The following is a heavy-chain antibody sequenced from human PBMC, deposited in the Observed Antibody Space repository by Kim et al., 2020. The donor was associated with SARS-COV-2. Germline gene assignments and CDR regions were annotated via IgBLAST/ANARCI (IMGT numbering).Heavy chain of an antibody. CDR2: IYYSGST. D-gene: IGHD6-19*01. CDR3: ASCSGWEGYYYGMDV. J-gene: IGHJ6*02. CDR1: GGSISSSSYY. Sequence: SETLSLTCTVSGGSISSSSYYWGWIRQPPGKGLEWIGSIYYSGSTYYNPSLKSRVTISVDTSKNQFSLKLSSVTAADTAVYYCASCSGWEGYYYGMDVWGQGTTVTVSS. V-gene: IGHV4-39*01.